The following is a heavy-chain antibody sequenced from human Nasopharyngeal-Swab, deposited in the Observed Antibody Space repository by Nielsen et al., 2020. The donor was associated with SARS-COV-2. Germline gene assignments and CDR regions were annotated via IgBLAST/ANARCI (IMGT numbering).Heavy chain of an antibody. V-gene: IGHV4-59*01. J-gene: IGHJ6*03. CDR2: IYYSGST. CDR3: ARDKGGMATLDYYYYYYMDV. D-gene: IGHD5-24*01. Sequence: GSLRLSCTVSGGSISSYYWSWIRQPPGKGLEWIGYIYYSGSTNYNPSLKSRVTISVDTSKNQFSLKLSPVTAADTAVYYCARDKGGMATLDYYYYYYMDVWGKGTTVTVSS. CDR1: GGSISSYY.